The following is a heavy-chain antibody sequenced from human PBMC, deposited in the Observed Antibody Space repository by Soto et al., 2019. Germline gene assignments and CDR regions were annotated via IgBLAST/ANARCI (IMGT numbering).Heavy chain of an antibody. CDR2: ISANNGNT. D-gene: IGHD1-26*01. V-gene: IGHV1-18*01. J-gene: IGHJ4*02. CDR1: GYTFTSYG. CDR3: ARAAAVGLFDY. Sequence: ASVKVSCKASGYTFTSYGISWVRQAPGQGLEWMGWISANNGNTKYAQKFQGRVTMTTDTSTSTAYMELRSLRSDDTAVYYCARAAAVGLFDYWGQGTLVTVSS.